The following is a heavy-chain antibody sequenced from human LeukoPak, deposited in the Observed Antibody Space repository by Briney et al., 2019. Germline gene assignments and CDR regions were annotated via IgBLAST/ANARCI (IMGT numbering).Heavy chain of an antibody. J-gene: IGHJ4*02. CDR1: GYTFTGYY. V-gene: IGHV1-18*04. Sequence: AASVKVSCKASGYTFTGYYMHWVRQAPGQGLEWMGWISAYNGNTNYAQKLQGRVTMTTDTSTSTAYMELRSLRSDDTAVYYCARVGITIFGVVTNFDYWGQGTLVTVSS. D-gene: IGHD3-3*01. CDR2: ISAYNGNT. CDR3: ARVGITIFGVVTNFDY.